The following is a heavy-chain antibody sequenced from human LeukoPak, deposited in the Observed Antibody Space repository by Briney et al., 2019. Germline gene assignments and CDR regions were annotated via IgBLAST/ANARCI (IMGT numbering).Heavy chain of an antibody. CDR2: IYYSGST. D-gene: IGHD6-13*01. J-gene: IGHJ5*02. CDR1: GGSISSGDYY. V-gene: IGHV4-30-4*01. Sequence: SETLSLTCTVSGGSISSGDYYWSWIRQPPGKGLEWIGYIYYSGSTYYNPSLKSRVTISVDTSKNQFSLKLSSVTAADTAVYYCARDKRIAAAGTWLDPWGQGTLVTVSS. CDR3: ARDKRIAAAGTWLDP.